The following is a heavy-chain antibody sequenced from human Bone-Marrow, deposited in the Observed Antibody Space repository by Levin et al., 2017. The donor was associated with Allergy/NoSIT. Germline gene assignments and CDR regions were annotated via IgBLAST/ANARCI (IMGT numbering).Heavy chain of an antibody. D-gene: IGHD5-18*01. J-gene: IGHJ4*02. V-gene: IGHV4-4*07. CDR1: SGSISSSY. Sequence: SQTLSLTCTVSSGSISSSYWAWIRQPAGKGLEWIGRIYTSGDTNYNPSLKSRVTMSVDTSQRQIFLNLNSVTAADTAVYYCARDRGYSYGLDYWGQGIQVTVSS. CDR3: ARDRGYSYGLDY. CDR2: IYTSGDT.